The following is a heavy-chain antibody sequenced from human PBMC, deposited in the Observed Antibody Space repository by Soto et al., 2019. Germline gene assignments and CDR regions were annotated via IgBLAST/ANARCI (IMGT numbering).Heavy chain of an antibody. J-gene: IGHJ6*02. CDR1: GGSVSGYY. CDR3: TRHAVIPKFQYGLDL. CDR2: IHYGGTT. D-gene: IGHD2-2*01. Sequence: XETLSLTCTVSGGSVSGYYWSWVRQPPGKGLEWLGYIHYGGTTMYNPSVKSRVTISVDTPRNQFSLRLYSLIAADTAVYYCTRHAVIPKFQYGLDLWGQGITVTVSS. V-gene: IGHV4-59*02.